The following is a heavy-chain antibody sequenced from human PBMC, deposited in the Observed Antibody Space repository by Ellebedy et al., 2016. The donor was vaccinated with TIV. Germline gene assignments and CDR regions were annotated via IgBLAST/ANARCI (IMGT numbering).Heavy chain of an antibody. CDR2: INQDGSEE. CDR1: GFTFSSYW. D-gene: IGHD1-26*01. V-gene: IGHV3-7*03. CDR3: ARDPAGRTWGAFDL. Sequence: PGGSLRLSCAASGFTFSSYWMTWVRQAPGKGLEWVANINQDGSEEQYVDSVKGRFTISRDNAKNSLYLQMSSLRAEDTAVYYCARDPAGRTWGAFDLWGQGTMATASS. J-gene: IGHJ3*01.